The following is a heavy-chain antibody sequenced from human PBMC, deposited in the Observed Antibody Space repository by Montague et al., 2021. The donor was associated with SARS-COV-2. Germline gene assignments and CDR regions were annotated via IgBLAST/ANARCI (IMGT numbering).Heavy chain of an antibody. CDR1: GGSISSYY. CDR3: ARDRPRSHYNGSGTYTWGGYGMDV. V-gene: IGHV4-4*07. CDR2: IYSSGST. D-gene: IGHD3-10*01. Sequence: SETLSLTCTVSGGSISSYYWSWIRQPAGKGLEWIGRIYSSGSTNYNPSLKSRVTMSVDTSKNQFSLKLSSVTAADTALYYCARDRPRSHYNGSGTYTWGGYGMDVWGQGTTVTVSS. J-gene: IGHJ6*02.